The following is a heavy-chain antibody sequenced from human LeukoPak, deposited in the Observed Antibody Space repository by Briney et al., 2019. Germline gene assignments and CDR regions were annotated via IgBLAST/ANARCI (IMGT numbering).Heavy chain of an antibody. CDR3: ASSDWSVQQQPIFY. CDR1: GGTFSSYA. Sequence: SVKVSCKASGGTFSSYAISWVRQAPGQGLEWMGRIIPIFGTANYAQKFQGRVTITTDESTSTAYMELSRLRSDDTAVYYCASSDWSVQQQPIFYWGQGTLVTVSS. J-gene: IGHJ4*02. D-gene: IGHD6-13*01. V-gene: IGHV1-69*05. CDR2: IIPIFGTA.